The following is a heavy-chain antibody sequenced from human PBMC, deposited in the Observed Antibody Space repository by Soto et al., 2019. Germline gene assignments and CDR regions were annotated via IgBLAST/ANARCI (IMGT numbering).Heavy chain of an antibody. CDR2: IYYRGNT. V-gene: IGHV4-61*08. CDR3: ARRYGYGTFDI. CDR1: GDSICSGDYS. J-gene: IGHJ3*02. D-gene: IGHD5-18*01. Sequence: PSETLSLTCPVSGDSICSGDYSWSWIRQPPGKGLEWIGYIYYRGNTHYNPSLKSRVTISVDTSKNQFSLNLSSVTAADTAVYFCARRYGYGTFDIWGQGTMVTVSS.